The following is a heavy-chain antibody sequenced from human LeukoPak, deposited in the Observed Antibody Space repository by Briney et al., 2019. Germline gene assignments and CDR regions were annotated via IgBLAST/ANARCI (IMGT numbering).Heavy chain of an antibody. Sequence: GGSLRLSCAASGFTFSSYAMHWVRQAPGKGLEWVAVISYDGSNKYYADSVKGRFTISRDNSKNTLYLQMNSLRAEDTAVYYCARASYSSSWYDFDYWGQGTLVTVSS. CDR3: ARASYSSSWYDFDY. J-gene: IGHJ4*02. CDR1: GFTFSSYA. D-gene: IGHD6-13*01. V-gene: IGHV3-30-3*01. CDR2: ISYDGSNK.